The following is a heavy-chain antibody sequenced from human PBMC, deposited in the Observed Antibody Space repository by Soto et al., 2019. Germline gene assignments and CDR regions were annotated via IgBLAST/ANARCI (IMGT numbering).Heavy chain of an antibody. CDR1: GYSFTSYW. Sequence: GAEVKKPGESLKISCKGSGYSFTSYWIGWVRQMPGKGLEWMGIIYPGDSDTRYSPSFQGQVTISADKSISTAYLQWSSLKASDTAMYYCATKTDNWNYPFDPWGQGSLVTVSS. CDR3: ATKTDNWNYPFDP. J-gene: IGHJ5*02. D-gene: IGHD1-7*01. CDR2: IYPGDSDT. V-gene: IGHV5-51*01.